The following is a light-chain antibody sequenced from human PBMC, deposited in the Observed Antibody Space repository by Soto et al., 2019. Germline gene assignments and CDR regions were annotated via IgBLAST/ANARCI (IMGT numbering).Light chain of an antibody. CDR3: SSDTSSSIVV. Sequence: QPVLTQPASVSGSPGQSITISCTGTSSDVGGYNYVSWYQQHPGKAPKLMIYEVSNRPSGVSNRFSGSKSGNTASLTISGLQAEDEADYYCSSDTSSSIVVFGGGTKLTVL. V-gene: IGLV2-14*01. J-gene: IGLJ2*01. CDR1: SSDVGGYNY. CDR2: EVS.